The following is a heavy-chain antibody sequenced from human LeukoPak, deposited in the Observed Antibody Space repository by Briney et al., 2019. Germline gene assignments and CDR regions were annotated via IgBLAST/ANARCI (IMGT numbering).Heavy chain of an antibody. J-gene: IGHJ4*02. CDR1: GFTFSSYS. CDR3: AKDQRGSWIQLWPSDY. Sequence: GGSLRLSCAASGFTFSSYSMNWVRQAPGKGLEWVSYISSSGSTIYYADSVKGRFTISRDNSKNTLYLQMYSLRAEDTAVYYCAKDQRGSWIQLWPSDYWGQGTLVTVSS. V-gene: IGHV3-48*01. D-gene: IGHD5-18*01. CDR2: ISSSGSTI.